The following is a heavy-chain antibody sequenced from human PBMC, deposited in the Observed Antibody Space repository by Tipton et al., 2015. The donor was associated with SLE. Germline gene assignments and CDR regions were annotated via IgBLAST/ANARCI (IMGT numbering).Heavy chain of an antibody. D-gene: IGHD3-9*01. CDR2: ISSSGSTI. V-gene: IGHV3-48*03. J-gene: IGHJ3*02. CDR3: ARDPSYDILTGDAFDI. CDR1: GFTFSSYE. Sequence: SLRLSCAASGFTFSSYEMNWVRQAPGNGLEWVSYISSSGSTIYYADSVKGRFTISRDNAKNSLYLQMNSLRAEDTAVYYCARDPSYDILTGDAFDIWGQGTMVTVSS.